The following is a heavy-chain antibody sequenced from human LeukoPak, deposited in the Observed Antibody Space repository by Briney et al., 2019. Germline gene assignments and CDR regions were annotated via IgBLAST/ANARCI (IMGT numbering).Heavy chain of an antibody. D-gene: IGHD3-10*01. Sequence: GGSLRLSCVASGFTLSSHNINWVRQAPGKGLEWVSHISSSGSITYYGDSVKGRITISRDNAKNSVSLYMNSLRAEDSAVYYCTRPGITAFDIWGQGTMVTVSS. CDR3: TRPGITAFDI. CDR1: GFTLSSHN. V-gene: IGHV3-48*01. CDR2: ISSSGSIT. J-gene: IGHJ3*02.